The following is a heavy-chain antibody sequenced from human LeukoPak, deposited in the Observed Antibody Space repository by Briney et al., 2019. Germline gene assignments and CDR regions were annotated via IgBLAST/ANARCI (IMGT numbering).Heavy chain of an antibody. CDR2: IRYDGSNK. CDR1: GFTFSSYA. CDR3: ATYLDYDFWSSFTDY. V-gene: IGHV3-30*02. D-gene: IGHD3-3*01. J-gene: IGHJ4*02. Sequence: AGGSLRLSCAASGFTFSSYAMSWVRQAPGKGLEWVAFIRYDGSNKYYADSVKGRFTISRDNSKNTLYLQMNSLRAEDTAVYYCATYLDYDFWSSFTDYWGQGTLVTVSS.